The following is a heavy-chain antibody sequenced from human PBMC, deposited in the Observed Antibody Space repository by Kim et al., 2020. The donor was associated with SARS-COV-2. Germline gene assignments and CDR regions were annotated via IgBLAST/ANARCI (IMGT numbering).Heavy chain of an antibody. CDR2: ST. D-gene: IGHD6-19*01. J-gene: IGHJ4*02. V-gene: IGHV4-59*01. CDR3: ARSGVAGIDY. Sequence: STNSHPSLKGRVTISVDTSKNQFSLKLSSVTAADTAVYYCARSGVAGIDYWGQGTLVTVSS.